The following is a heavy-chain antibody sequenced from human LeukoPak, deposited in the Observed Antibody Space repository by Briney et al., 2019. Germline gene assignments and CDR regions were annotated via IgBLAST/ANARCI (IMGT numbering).Heavy chain of an antibody. Sequence: ASVKVSCKASGYTFTSYGISWVRQATGQGLEWMGWMNPNSGNTGYAQKFQGRVTMTRNTSISTAYMELSSLRSEDTAVYYCARGGTGSRFYYYYYGMDVWGQGTTVTVSS. D-gene: IGHD1-1*01. CDR1: GYTFTSYG. J-gene: IGHJ6*02. CDR3: ARGGTGSRFYYYYYGMDV. CDR2: MNPNSGNT. V-gene: IGHV1-8*02.